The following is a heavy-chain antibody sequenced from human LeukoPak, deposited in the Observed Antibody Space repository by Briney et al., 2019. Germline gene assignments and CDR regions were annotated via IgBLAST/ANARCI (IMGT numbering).Heavy chain of an antibody. CDR2: IFHSGST. J-gene: IGHJ5*02. CDR3: ARTSSVDTPLVGVHWFDP. Sequence: PSETLSLTCAVSGDSISSGHYWAWIRQPPGKGMEWIGSIFHSGSTYRNPSLRSRVTISLNTSKNQFSLILSSMTAADTAVYYCARTSSVDTPLVGVHWFDPWGQGTLVTVSS. D-gene: IGHD5-18*01. V-gene: IGHV4-38-2*01. CDR1: GDSISSGHY.